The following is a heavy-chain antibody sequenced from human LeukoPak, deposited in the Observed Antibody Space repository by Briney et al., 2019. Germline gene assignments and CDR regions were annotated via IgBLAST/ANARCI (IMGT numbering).Heavy chain of an antibody. J-gene: IGHJ4*02. CDR2: VSYDGTNE. CDR3: AKDWANGDYIDH. CDR1: GFTFSDYG. V-gene: IGHV3-30*18. Sequence: PGGSLRLSCAASGFTFSDYGMQWVRQAPGKGLEWVAVVSYDGTNEKYADPVKGRFTISRDNSKNTLSLQMNSLRADDTAVYYCAKDWANGDYIDHWGQGTPVTVSS. D-gene: IGHD2-8*01.